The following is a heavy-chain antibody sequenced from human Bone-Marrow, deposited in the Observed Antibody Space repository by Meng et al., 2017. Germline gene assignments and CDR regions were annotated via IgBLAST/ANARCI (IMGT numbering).Heavy chain of an antibody. Sequence: SVKVSCKASGGTFSSYAISWVRQAPGQGLEWMGGIIPIFGTANYAQKFQGRVTITADESTRTAYMELSSLRSEDTAVYYCARDTSYYYDSSGYYGGDYWGQGTLVTVSS. CDR1: GGTFSSYA. J-gene: IGHJ4*02. V-gene: IGHV1-69*13. CDR3: ARDTSYYYDSSGYYGGDY. D-gene: IGHD3-22*01. CDR2: IIPIFGTA.